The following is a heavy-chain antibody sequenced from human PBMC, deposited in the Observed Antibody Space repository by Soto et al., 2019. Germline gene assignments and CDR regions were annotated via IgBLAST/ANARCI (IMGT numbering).Heavy chain of an antibody. V-gene: IGHV4-59*01. CDR1: DGSIISYY. CDR3: ARGHSSGYPFDY. Sequence: SEMLSLTKSVSDGSIISYYGSWIRQPPGKGLEWIGYIYYSGSTNYNPSLKSRVTISVDTSKNQFSLKLSSVTAADTAVYYCARGHSSGYPFDYWGQGTLVTVSS. J-gene: IGHJ4*02. CDR2: IYYSGST. D-gene: IGHD3-22*01.